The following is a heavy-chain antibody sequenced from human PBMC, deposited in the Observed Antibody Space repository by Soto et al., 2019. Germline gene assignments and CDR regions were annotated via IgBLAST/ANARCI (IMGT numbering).Heavy chain of an antibody. CDR3: ASKAACGGDCYAFDS. CDR1: GGIFSSNT. Sequence: QVYLVQSGAEVKKPGSSVKTSCKASGGIFSSNTINWVRQAAGQGLEWMGGIIPLFGTANYAEKFQGRVTITADKSTTTEYMELTSLRSEDTAVYYCASKAACGGDCYAFDSWGQGTLVTVSS. D-gene: IGHD2-21*02. V-gene: IGHV1-69*06. CDR2: IIPLFGTA. J-gene: IGHJ4*02.